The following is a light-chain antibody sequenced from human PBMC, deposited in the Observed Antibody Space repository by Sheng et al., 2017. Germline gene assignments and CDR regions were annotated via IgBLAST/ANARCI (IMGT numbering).Light chain of an antibody. Sequence: DIEMTQSPSSVSASVGDRVTITCRASQGISTWLGWYQQKPGKAPKLLIYKASNLEGGVPSRFSGSASGTEFTLTISSLQPDDFATYYCLQYNNYPLTFGPGTKVDIK. CDR1: QGISTW. J-gene: IGKJ3*01. V-gene: IGKV1-5*03. CDR3: LQYNNYPLT. CDR2: KAS.